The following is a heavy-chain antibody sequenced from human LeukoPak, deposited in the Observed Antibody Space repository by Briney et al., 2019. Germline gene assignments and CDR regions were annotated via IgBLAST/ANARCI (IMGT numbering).Heavy chain of an antibody. CDR1: GFTASSNY. J-gene: IGHJ4*02. CDR3: ARGDYYYDSSGYYALDY. CDR2: IYSGGST. Sequence: GGSLRLSCAASGFTASSNYMSWVRQAPGKGLEWVSVIYSGGSTYYADSVKGRFTISRHNSKNTLYLQMNSLRAEDTAVYYCARGDYYYDSSGYYALDYWGQGTLVTVSS. V-gene: IGHV3-53*04. D-gene: IGHD3-22*01.